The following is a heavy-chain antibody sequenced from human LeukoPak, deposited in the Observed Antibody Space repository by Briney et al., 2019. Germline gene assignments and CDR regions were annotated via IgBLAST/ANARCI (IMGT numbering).Heavy chain of an antibody. CDR2: INPNSGGT. CDR1: GYSFTGYY. Sequence: ASVNVSCKASGYSFTGYYMHWVRQAPGQGLEWMGWINPNSGGTNYAQKFQGRVTMTRDTSISTAYMELSRLRSDDTAVYYCATLLIYDFWSGYHYWGQGTLVTVSS. D-gene: IGHD3-3*01. CDR3: ATLLIYDFWSGYHY. J-gene: IGHJ4*02. V-gene: IGHV1-2*02.